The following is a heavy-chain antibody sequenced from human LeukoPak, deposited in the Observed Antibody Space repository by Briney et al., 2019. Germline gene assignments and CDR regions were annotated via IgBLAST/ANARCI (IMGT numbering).Heavy chain of an antibody. Sequence: GASVKVSCKASGYTFTSYGISWVRQAPGQGLEWMGWISAYNGNTNYAQKLQGRVTMTTDTSTSTAYMELRSLRSDDTAVYCCARASPATGYYDSSGYYHPWFDPWGQGTLVTVSS. CDR3: ARASPATGYYDSSGYYHPWFDP. CDR1: GYTFTSYG. V-gene: IGHV1-18*01. J-gene: IGHJ5*02. D-gene: IGHD3-22*01. CDR2: ISAYNGNT.